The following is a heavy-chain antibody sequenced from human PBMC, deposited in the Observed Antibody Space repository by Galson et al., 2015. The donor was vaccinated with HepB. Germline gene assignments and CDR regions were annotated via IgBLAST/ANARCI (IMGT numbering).Heavy chain of an antibody. Sequence: QSGAEVKKPGESLKISCKASGYTFTNSWIAWVRQVPGKGLEWVGIVYPEDSDARYGPSFEGQVTISVDASIATAYLEWNSLKASDTAMYYCARAGNSWFLDYWGQGTLVTVSS. CDR1: GYTFTNSW. CDR2: VYPEDSDA. CDR3: ARAGNSWFLDY. V-gene: IGHV5-51*01. D-gene: IGHD6-13*01. J-gene: IGHJ4*02.